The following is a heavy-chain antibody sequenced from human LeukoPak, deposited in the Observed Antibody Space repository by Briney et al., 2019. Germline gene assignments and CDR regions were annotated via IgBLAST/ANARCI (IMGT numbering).Heavy chain of an antibody. Sequence: GGSLRLSCAASGFTFSSYSMNWVRQAPGKGLEWVANIKKDGSEMYYVDSVKGRFTISRDNAKNSLFLQMNSLRADDTAVYHCARQETSSYNGAFDIWGQGTMVTVSS. CDR3: ARQETSSYNGAFDI. CDR2: IKKDGSEM. V-gene: IGHV3-7*01. J-gene: IGHJ3*02. D-gene: IGHD1-26*01. CDR1: GFTFSSYS.